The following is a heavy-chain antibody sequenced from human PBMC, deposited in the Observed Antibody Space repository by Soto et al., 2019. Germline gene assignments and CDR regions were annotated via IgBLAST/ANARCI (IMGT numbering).Heavy chain of an antibody. CDR3: ARLPKGSLVTA. CDR2: ISSNSDTT. J-gene: IGHJ4*02. V-gene: IGHV3-48*02. CDR1: GFSFSDHS. Sequence: VESGGGLVYPGGSLRLSCVASGFSFSDHSMNWVRQAPGKGLQWISYISSNSDTTYYADSVKGRFTVSRDNAKNSFFLQMNSLRDDDTATYYCARLPKGSLVTAWGQGARVTVSS. D-gene: IGHD2-21*02.